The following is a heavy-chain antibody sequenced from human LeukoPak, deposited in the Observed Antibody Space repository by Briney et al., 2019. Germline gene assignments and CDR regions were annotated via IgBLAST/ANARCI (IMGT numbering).Heavy chain of an antibody. CDR2: ISGSGYST. CDR1: GFTFSSYA. CDR3: AKGWELPLYYYYGMDV. J-gene: IGHJ6*02. V-gene: IGHV3-23*01. Sequence: GGSLRLSCAASGFTFSSYAMHWARQAPGKGLEWVSAISGSGYSTYYADSVKGRFTISRDNSKNTLYLQMNGLRAEDTAVYYCAKGWELPLYYYYGMDVWGQGTTVTVSS. D-gene: IGHD1-26*01.